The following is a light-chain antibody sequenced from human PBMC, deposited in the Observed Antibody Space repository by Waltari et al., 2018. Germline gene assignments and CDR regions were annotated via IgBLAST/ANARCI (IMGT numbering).Light chain of an antibody. CDR3: QQGYRTPLT. J-gene: IGKJ4*01. CDR1: QSVSNY. V-gene: IGKV1-39*01. CDR2: AAS. Sequence: DIQMTQSPSSLSASVGDRVTITCRASQSVSNYLNWYQKRPGKAPKLLIYAASTLQSGVPSRFGGSGSGTDFTLTISSLQPEDFATYYCQQGYRTPLTFGGGTKVDIK.